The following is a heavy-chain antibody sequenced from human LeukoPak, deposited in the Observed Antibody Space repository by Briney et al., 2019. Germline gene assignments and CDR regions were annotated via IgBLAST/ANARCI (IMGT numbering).Heavy chain of an antibody. D-gene: IGHD3-10*01. J-gene: IGHJ6*02. CDR3: ARGRRYYGSGRSYGMDV. V-gene: IGHV4-34*01. CDR1: GGSFSGYY. CDR2: INHSGST. Sequence: SETLSLTCAVYGGSFSGYYWSWIRQPPGKGLEWIGEINHSGSTNYNPSLKSRVTISVDTSKNQFSLKLSSVTAADTAVHYCARGRRYYGSGRSYGMDVWGQGTTVTVSS.